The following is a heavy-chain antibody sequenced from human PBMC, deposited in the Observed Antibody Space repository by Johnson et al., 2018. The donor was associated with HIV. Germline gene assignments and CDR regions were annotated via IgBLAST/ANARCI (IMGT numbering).Heavy chain of an antibody. CDR2: IRYDGSNK. J-gene: IGHJ3*02. V-gene: IGHV3-30*02. CDR1: GFTFSSYG. CDR3: AKDSDRFYYGSGDAFDI. Sequence: QVQLVESGGGLVQPGGSLRLSCAASGFTFSSYGMHWVRQAPGKGLEWVAFIRYDGSNKYYADSVKGRFTISRDNSKNSLYLQMNILRAEDTALYFCAKDSDRFYYGSGDAFDIWGQGTMVTVFS. D-gene: IGHD3-10*01.